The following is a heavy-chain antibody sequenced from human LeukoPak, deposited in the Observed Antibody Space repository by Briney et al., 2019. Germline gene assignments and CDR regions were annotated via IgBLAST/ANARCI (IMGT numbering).Heavy chain of an antibody. Sequence: GGSLRLSCAASGFTFSSYAMSWVRQAPGKGLEWVSAISGTGGRTYYADSVKGRFTISRDNSKNTLYLQMNSLRAEDTAVYYCAKGLQFYSYYGMDVWGQGTTVTVSS. CDR3: AKGLQFYSYYGMDV. CDR2: ISGTGGRT. V-gene: IGHV3-23*01. CDR1: GFTFSSYA. J-gene: IGHJ6*02. D-gene: IGHD4-11*01.